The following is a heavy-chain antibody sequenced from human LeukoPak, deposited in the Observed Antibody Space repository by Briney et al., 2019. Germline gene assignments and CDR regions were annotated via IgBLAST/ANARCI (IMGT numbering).Heavy chain of an antibody. CDR2: IKQDGSEK. J-gene: IGHJ4*02. V-gene: IGHV3-7*03. Sequence: PGGSLRLSCAASGFTFSSYWMSWVRQAPGKGLEWVANIKQDGSEKYYVDSVKGRFTISRDNAKNSLYLQMNSLRAEDTAVYYCAREDSGYDLPIDYWGQGTLVTVSS. CDR3: AREDSGYDLPIDY. D-gene: IGHD5-12*01. CDR1: GFTFSSYW.